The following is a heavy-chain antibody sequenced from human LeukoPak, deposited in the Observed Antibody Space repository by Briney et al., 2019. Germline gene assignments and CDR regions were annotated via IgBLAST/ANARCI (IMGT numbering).Heavy chain of an antibody. V-gene: IGHV4-59*01. CDR3: ARGYGRQTNSGMDV. CDR1: GGSIYGFY. J-gene: IGHJ6*04. D-gene: IGHD5-18*01. CDR2: VYFSGST. Sequence: SETLSLTCTVSGGSIYGFYWSWIRQFPEKGLEWIGYVYFSGSTNYNPSLESRVTISIDTSKNQFSLKLSSVTAADTAVYYCARGYGRQTNSGMDVWGKESTVTVSA.